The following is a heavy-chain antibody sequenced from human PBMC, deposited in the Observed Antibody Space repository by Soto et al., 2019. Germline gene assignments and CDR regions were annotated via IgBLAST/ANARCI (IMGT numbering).Heavy chain of an antibody. CDR3: AKDRNPYGNPEIDY. D-gene: IGHD4-4*01. Sequence: QVQLVESGGGVVQPGRSLRLSCAASGFTFSSYGMHWVRQAPGKGLEWVAVISYDGSNKYYADSVKGRFTISRDNSKNTLYLQMNSLRAEDTAVYYCAKDRNPYGNPEIDYWGQGTLVTVSS. V-gene: IGHV3-30*18. J-gene: IGHJ4*02. CDR1: GFTFSSYG. CDR2: ISYDGSNK.